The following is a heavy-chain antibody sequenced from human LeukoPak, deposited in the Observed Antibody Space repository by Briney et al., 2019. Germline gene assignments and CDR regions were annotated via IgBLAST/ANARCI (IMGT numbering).Heavy chain of an antibody. CDR1: GYSFTSYW. V-gene: IGHV5-51*01. Sequence: HGEPLNTSCKGSGYSFTSYWIAWARQMPGKGLEWMGIIYPVDSDTRNSPSFQGQVTISADKSISTAYLQWSSLKASDTAMYYCARSRTYYYDSSGYPDAFGIWGQGTMVTVYS. CDR2: IYPVDSDT. J-gene: IGHJ3*02. D-gene: IGHD3-22*01. CDR3: ARSRTYYYDSSGYPDAFGI.